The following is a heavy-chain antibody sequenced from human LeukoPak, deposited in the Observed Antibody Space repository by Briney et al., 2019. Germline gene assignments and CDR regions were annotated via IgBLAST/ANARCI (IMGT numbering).Heavy chain of an antibody. CDR3: ARAFIGYSYGSNIYYYYYMDV. D-gene: IGHD5-18*01. CDR2: IYTSGST. V-gene: IGHV4-4*07. Sequence: SETLSLTCTVSGGSISSYYWSWIRQPAGKGLEWIGRIYTSGSTNYNPSLKSRVTMSVDTSKNQFSLKLSSVTAADTAVYYCARAFIGYSYGSNIYYYYYMDVWGKGTTVTVSS. CDR1: GGSISSYY. J-gene: IGHJ6*03.